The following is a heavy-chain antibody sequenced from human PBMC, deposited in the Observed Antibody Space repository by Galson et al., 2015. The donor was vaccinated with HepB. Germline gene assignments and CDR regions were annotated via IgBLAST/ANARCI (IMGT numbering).Heavy chain of an antibody. V-gene: IGHV3-66*01. D-gene: IGHD5-12*01. CDR1: EFSVSTNY. J-gene: IGHJ4*02. CDR3: ARFKDNSGWFDY. CDR2: MYPGGGA. Sequence: SLRLSCAASEFSVSTNYMAWVRQAPGKGPEWVSVMYPGGGAYYTGSVKGRFTIPRDSSKNTVYLQMNSLTAEDTAVYYCARFKDNSGWFDYWGQGTLVTVSS.